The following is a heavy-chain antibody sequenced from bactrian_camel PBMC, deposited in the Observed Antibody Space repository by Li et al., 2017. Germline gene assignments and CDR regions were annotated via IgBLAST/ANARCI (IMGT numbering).Heavy chain of an antibody. Sequence: EVQLVESGGGRVQTGGSLKLSCEAPGYTYRDYSMGWFRQVPGKEREGVAAIDSDGSTSYADSVKGRFTISQDNAKNTLYLQMNSLKPEDTAMYYCAAFPPSIATMRCADFGYWGQGTQVTVS. CDR1: GYTYRDYS. CDR3: AAFPPSIATMRCADFGY. V-gene: IGHV3S42*01. J-gene: IGHJ6*01. D-gene: IGHD4*01. CDR2: IDSDGST.